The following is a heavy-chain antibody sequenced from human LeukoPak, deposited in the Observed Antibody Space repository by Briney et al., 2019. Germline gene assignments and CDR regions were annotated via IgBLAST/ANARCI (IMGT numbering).Heavy chain of an antibody. D-gene: IGHD6-13*01. J-gene: IGHJ4*02. Sequence: SETLSLTCAVSGYSISSDYYWGWIRQPPGKGLEWIGNIYHTGSSDYNPSLKSRVTISVDTSKNQFSLRLSSVTAADTAVYYCARDPGIAANDYWGQGTLVTVSS. V-gene: IGHV4-38-2*02. CDR1: GYSISSDYY. CDR3: ARDPGIAANDY. CDR2: IYHTGSS.